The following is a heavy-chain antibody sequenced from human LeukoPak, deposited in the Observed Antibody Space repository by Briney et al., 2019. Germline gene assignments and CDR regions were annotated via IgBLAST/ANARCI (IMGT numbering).Heavy chain of an antibody. CDR1: GYTFTGYY. CDR3: TRDDLGYCSSTSCYKSHDAFDI. V-gene: IGHV1-2*02. D-gene: IGHD2-2*02. CDR2: INSKRGGT. J-gene: IGHJ3*02. Sequence: ASVQVSCKASGYTFTGYYMHWVGQATGQGREWMGWINSKRGGTNYAQKFQCRVTMSRDTSISPAYMEMSRWRSDDTAVYYCTRDDLGYCSSTSCYKSHDAFDIWGQGTMVTASS.